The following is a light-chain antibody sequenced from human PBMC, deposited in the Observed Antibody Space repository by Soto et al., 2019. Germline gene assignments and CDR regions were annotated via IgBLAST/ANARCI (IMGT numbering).Light chain of an antibody. CDR1: SSDVGGYSY. J-gene: IGLJ2*01. CDR3: SSYAGSNNLV. CDR2: EVN. V-gene: IGLV2-8*01. Sequence: QSALTQPPSASGSPGQSVTISCTGTSSDVGGYSYVSWYQQHPGKAPKLMIYEVNKRPSGVPDRFSGSKSGNTASLTVSGLQAEDEADYYCSSYAGSNNLVFGGGTQLTVL.